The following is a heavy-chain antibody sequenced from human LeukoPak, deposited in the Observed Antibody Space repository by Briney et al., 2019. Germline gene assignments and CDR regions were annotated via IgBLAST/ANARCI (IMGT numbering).Heavy chain of an antibody. CDR1: GFTFSSYW. J-gene: IGHJ4*02. Sequence: GGSLRLSCAASGFTFSSYWMHWVRQAPGKGLEWVSSISSSSSYIYYADSVKGRFTISRDNAKNSLYLQMNSLRAEDTAVYYCARRVGASDYWGQGTLVTVSS. CDR3: ARRVGASDY. D-gene: IGHD1-26*01. V-gene: IGHV3-21*01. CDR2: ISSSSSYI.